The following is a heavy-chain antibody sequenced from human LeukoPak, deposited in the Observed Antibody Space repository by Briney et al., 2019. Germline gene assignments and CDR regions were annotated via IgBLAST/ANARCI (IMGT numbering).Heavy chain of an antibody. CDR2: INTDGSTT. Sequence: GGSLRLSCVASGFTFSSRWMHWVRQAPGKGLVWVSIINTDGSTTRYADFVEGRFTISRDNARNTLYLEMNSLRVEDTAVYFCARDISRTMDVWGQGTTGTV. J-gene: IGHJ6*02. V-gene: IGHV3-74*01. D-gene: IGHD2/OR15-2a*01. CDR1: GFTFSSRW. CDR3: ARDISRTMDV.